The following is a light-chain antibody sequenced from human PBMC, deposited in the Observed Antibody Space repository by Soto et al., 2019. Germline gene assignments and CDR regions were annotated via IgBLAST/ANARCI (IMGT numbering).Light chain of an antibody. V-gene: IGKV1-39*01. Sequence: DIQMTQSPSLLSASVGDRVNITCRASQSVTNFLNWYQQKPGKAPELLIYAAVSLQSGVPSRFSGGGSGTDFTLTISSLQPEDFAVYYCQQTYRALTFGQGTRV. CDR3: QQTYRALT. CDR2: AAV. CDR1: QSVTNF. J-gene: IGKJ1*01.